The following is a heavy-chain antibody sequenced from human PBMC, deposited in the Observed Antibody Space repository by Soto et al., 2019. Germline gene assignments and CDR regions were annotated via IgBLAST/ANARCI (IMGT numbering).Heavy chain of an antibody. D-gene: IGHD3-16*01. J-gene: IGHJ4*02. CDR2: INHSGST. CDR3: ARGYRWQKTEGWVY. Sequence: SETLSLTCAVYGGSFSGYYWSWIRQPPGKGLEWIGEINHSGSTNYNPSLKSRVTISVDTSKNQFSLKLSSVTAADTAVYYCARGYRWQKTEGWVYWGRGTLVTVSS. V-gene: IGHV4-34*01. CDR1: GGSFSGYY.